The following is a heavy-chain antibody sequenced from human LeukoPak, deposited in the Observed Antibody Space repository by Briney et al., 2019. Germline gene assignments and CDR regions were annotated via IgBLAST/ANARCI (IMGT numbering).Heavy chain of an antibody. V-gene: IGHV4-34*01. J-gene: IGHJ4*02. CDR2: INHSGST. CDR1: GGSLSGYY. D-gene: IGHD6-19*01. CDR3: ARAEYSSGWYGGYGY. Sequence: SETLSLTCAVYGGSLSGYYWSWIRQPPGKGLEWIGEINHSGSTNYNPSLKSRVTISVDTSKNQFSLKLSSMTAADTAVYYCARAEYSSGWYGGYGYWGQGTLVTVSS.